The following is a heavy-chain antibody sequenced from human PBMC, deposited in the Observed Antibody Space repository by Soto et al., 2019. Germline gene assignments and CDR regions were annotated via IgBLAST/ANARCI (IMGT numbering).Heavy chain of an antibody. Sequence: QLQLQESGSGLVKPSQTLSLTCAVSGGSISSGGYPWSWIRQPPGKGLEWMGYIYHSGSTYYNPSLKIRVTISVDRSKNQFSLMLSSVTAADTAVYYCARSNRDGYNLAWLFDYWGQGTLVTVSS. D-gene: IGHD5-12*01. CDR3: ARSNRDGYNLAWLFDY. CDR1: GGSISSGGYP. CDR2: IYHSGST. J-gene: IGHJ4*02. V-gene: IGHV4-30-2*01.